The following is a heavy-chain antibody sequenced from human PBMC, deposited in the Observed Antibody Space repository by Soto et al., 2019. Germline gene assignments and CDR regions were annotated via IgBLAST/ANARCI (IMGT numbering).Heavy chain of an antibody. CDR1: GFTLSNYG. CDR2: IWSGGSNK. CDR3: AKDEGRKQQLDFDY. D-gene: IGHD6-13*01. V-gene: IGHV3-30*02. J-gene: IGHJ4*02. Sequence: GGSLRLSCAASGFTLSNYGMHWVRQAPGKGLEWVAVIWSGGSNKYYADSVKGRFTISRDNSKNTLYLQMNSLRAEDTAVYYCAKDEGRKQQLDFDYWGQGTLVTVYS.